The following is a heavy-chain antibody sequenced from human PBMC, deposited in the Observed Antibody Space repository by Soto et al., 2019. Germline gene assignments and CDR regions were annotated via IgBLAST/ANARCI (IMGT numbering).Heavy chain of an antibody. CDR3: ARARYQLLHPYYYGMDV. V-gene: IGHV4-59*01. Sequence: SETLSLTCTVSGGSIISYYWSWSRQSPGKGLEWIGYIHYSGSTKSNPSLKSRVTISVDTSRNQVSLKLSSVTAADSAVYFCARARYQLLHPYYYGMDVWGQGTTVTVS. J-gene: IGHJ6*02. CDR2: IHYSGST. D-gene: IGHD2-2*01. CDR1: GGSIISYY.